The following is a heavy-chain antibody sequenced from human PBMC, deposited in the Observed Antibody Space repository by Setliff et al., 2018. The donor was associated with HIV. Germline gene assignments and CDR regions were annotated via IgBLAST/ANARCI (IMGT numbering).Heavy chain of an antibody. Sequence: PSETLSLTCSVSGGSINRGTYYWTWIRQSAGKGLEWIGHIYITGSTDYKPSLKSRVTMSVDTSQNQVALDLESVTAADRAVYYCARHRDPPGSSWIYYYSYMDVWGKGTTVTVSS. CDR3: ARHRDPPGSSWIYYYSYMDV. V-gene: IGHV4-61*09. J-gene: IGHJ6*03. CDR2: IYITGST. D-gene: IGHD6-13*01. CDR1: GGSINRGTYY.